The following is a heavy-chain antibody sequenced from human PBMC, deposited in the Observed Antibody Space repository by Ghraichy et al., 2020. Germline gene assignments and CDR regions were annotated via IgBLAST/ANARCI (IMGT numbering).Heavy chain of an antibody. V-gene: IGHV4-39*01. CDR2: IYYSGST. J-gene: IGHJ3*02. D-gene: IGHD6-13*01. CDR1: GGSISSSSYY. CDR3: ATSTQWGSSWYYYAFDI. Sequence: SETLSLTCTVSGGSISSSSYYWGWIRQPPGKGLEWIGSIYYSGSTYYNPSLKSRVTISVDTSKNQFSLKLSSVTAADTAVYYCATSTQWGSSWYYYAFDIWGQGTMVTVSS.